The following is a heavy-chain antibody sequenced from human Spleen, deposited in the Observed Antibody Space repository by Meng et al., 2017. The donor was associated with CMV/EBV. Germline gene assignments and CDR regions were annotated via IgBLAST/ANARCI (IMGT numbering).Heavy chain of an antibody. Sequence: QVERQQAGPGRGKPSETPSLTCTVSGCSISSSSYYWGWIRQPPGKGLEWIGSIYYSGSTYYNPSLKSRVTISVDTSKNQFSLKLSSVTAADTAVYYCARELGAAARSYWGQGTLVTVSS. CDR3: ARELGAAARSY. V-gene: IGHV4-39*07. CDR2: IYYSGST. D-gene: IGHD6-13*01. CDR1: GCSISSSSYY. J-gene: IGHJ4*02.